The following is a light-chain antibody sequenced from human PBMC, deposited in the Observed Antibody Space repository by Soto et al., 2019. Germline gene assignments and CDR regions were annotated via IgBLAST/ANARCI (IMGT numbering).Light chain of an antibody. V-gene: IGKV3-15*01. CDR2: DAS. J-gene: IGKJ5*01. CDR3: QKSSNWPPIT. CDR1: QSVSSN. Sequence: EIVMTQSPATLSVSPGERATLSCRASQSVSSNLAWYQQKPGQAPRLLIYDASTRATVIPDRFSGSGSGTEFTLTIRRLETEDLAVYYGQKSSNWPPITVGKGKRREIK.